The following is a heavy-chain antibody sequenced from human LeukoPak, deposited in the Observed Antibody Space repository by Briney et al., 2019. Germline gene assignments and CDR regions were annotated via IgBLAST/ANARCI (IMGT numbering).Heavy chain of an antibody. CDR3: ARDQDTAMVPNAFDI. CDR1: GYTFTSYG. J-gene: IGHJ3*02. V-gene: IGHV1-69*13. CDR2: IIPIFGTA. Sequence: SVKVSCKASGYTFTSYGISWVRQAPGQGLEWMGGIIPIFGTANYAQKFQGRVTITADESTSTAYMELSSLRSEDTAVYYCARDQDTAMVPNAFDIWGQGTMVTVSS. D-gene: IGHD5-18*01.